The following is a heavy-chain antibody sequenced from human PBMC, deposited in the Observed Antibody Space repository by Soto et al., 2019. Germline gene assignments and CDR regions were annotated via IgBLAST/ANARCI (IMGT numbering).Heavy chain of an antibody. Sequence: SVKVSCKASGGAFSSYAISWVPQAPGQGLEWMGGIIPIFGTANYAQKFQGRVTITADKSTSTAYMELSSLRSEDTAVYYCARVGGVGAPSKGGYFDYWGQRTLVTGSS. V-gene: IGHV1-69*06. CDR1: GGAFSSYA. D-gene: IGHD3-3*01. CDR2: IIPIFGTA. CDR3: ARVGGVGAPSKGGYFDY. J-gene: IGHJ4*02.